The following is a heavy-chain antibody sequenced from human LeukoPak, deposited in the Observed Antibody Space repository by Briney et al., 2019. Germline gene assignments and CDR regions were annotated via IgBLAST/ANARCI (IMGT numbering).Heavy chain of an antibody. CDR3: AREGQEYYFDY. V-gene: IGHV1-2*02. D-gene: IGHD3-10*01. CDR2: IHPNSGGT. CDR1: GYTFTGYY. Sequence: ASVKVSCKASGYTFTGYYLHWVRQAPGQGHEWMGWIHPNSGGTKYAQKFQGRVTMTRDTSISTAYMELSRLRSDDTAVYYCAREGQEYYFDYWGQGTLVTVSS. J-gene: IGHJ4*02.